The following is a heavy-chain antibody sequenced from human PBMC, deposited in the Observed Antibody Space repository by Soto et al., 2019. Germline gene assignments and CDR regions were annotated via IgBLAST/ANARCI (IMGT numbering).Heavy chain of an antibody. D-gene: IGHD3-10*01. Sequence: QVQVVQSGAEVKKPGSSVKVSCKASGGSFSTAAISWVRQAPGQGLEWMGGIVPIFRTADYAQTFQGRVTITADESTSTAYLELSSLRSEDTAVYYCARDKDRPQFGGNYYYIMDVWGQGTTVTVSS. CDR3: ARDKDRPQFGGNYYYIMDV. CDR2: IVPIFRTA. CDR1: GGSFSTAA. V-gene: IGHV1-69*12. J-gene: IGHJ6*02.